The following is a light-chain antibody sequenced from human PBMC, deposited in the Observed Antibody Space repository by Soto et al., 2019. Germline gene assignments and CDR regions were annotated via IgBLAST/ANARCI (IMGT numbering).Light chain of an antibody. V-gene: IGKV3-15*01. CDR1: QSVSSN. J-gene: IGKJ1*01. CDR2: GAS. CDR3: QQYNNWPRT. Sequence: DIVMTQSPATLSVSPGERATLSCRASQSVSSNLAWYQQKPGQAPGLLIYGASTRATGIPARFSGSGSGTEFTLTISSLQSEDFAVYYCQQYNNWPRTFGQGTKVEIK.